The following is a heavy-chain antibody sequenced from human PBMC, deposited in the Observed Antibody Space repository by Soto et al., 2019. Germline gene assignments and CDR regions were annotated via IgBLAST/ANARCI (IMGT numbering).Heavy chain of an antibody. V-gene: IGHV1-69*06. D-gene: IGHD3-10*01. CDR2: TIPVFNTA. CDR3: ARGVYGSGNYYTGPSAFDI. J-gene: IGHJ3*02. Sequence: QVQLDQSGAEVKKPGSSVKISCKASRGTLSDHGVSWLRQAPGQGLEWVGGTIPVFNTAKYAPKFQGRVTIAADKSTNIAYMELGSLRSDDTAFYYCARGVYGSGNYYTGPSAFDIWGQGTLVIVSS. CDR1: RGTLSDHG.